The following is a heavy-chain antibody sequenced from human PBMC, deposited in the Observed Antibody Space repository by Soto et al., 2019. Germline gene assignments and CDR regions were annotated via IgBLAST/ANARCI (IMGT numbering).Heavy chain of an antibody. CDR1: GYSFTNYG. Sequence: ASVKVSCKASGYSFTNYGFCWVRQVPGQGLEWMGYISPSSGYTTYAQNLQERVIMTTDSSTSTVYMELRSLTSDDTAVYYCARDPYYDILTGYSLPLYYYGMDVWGQGTTVTVSS. D-gene: IGHD3-9*01. V-gene: IGHV1-18*01. CDR3: ARDPYYDILTGYSLPLYYYGMDV. J-gene: IGHJ6*02. CDR2: ISPSSGYT.